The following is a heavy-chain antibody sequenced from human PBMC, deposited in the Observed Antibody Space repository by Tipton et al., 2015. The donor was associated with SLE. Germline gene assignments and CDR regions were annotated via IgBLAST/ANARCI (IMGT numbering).Heavy chain of an antibody. J-gene: IGHJ6*03. CDR3: ARVWYYYMDV. CDR2: FYISGTT. Sequence: TLSLTCTVSGDSISTYYWTWVRQPAGKGLEWIGRFYISGTTNYNPSLKSRVTISVDTSKNQFSLNVSSVTAADTAVYYCARVWYYYMDVWGKGTAVTVSS. CDR1: GDSISTYY. V-gene: IGHV4-4*07.